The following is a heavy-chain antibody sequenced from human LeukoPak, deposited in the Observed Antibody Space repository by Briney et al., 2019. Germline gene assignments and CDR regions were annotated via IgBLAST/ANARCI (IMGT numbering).Heavy chain of an antibody. CDR3: ARSIRGYSYGPGGY. Sequence: GASVKVSCKASGGTFSSYAISWVRQAPGQGLEWMGRIIPILGIANYAQKFQGRVTITADKSTSTAYMELSSLRSEDTAVYYCARSIRGYSYGPGGYWGQGTLVTVSS. D-gene: IGHD5-18*01. CDR2: IIPILGIA. V-gene: IGHV1-69*04. J-gene: IGHJ4*02. CDR1: GGTFSSYA.